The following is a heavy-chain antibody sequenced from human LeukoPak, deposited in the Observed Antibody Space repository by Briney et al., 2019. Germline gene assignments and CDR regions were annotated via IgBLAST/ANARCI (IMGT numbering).Heavy chain of an antibody. J-gene: IGHJ4*02. CDR3: ARDGTAGRPFDY. Sequence: SETLSLTCTVSGDSISSYYWSWIRQPAGKGLEWIGRIYTTNTNYNPSLKSRVTMSVDTSKNQFSLKVTSVTAADTAVYYCARDGTAGRPFDYWGQGTRVTVSS. CDR2: IYTTNT. CDR1: GDSISSYY. D-gene: IGHD1/OR15-1a*01. V-gene: IGHV4-4*07.